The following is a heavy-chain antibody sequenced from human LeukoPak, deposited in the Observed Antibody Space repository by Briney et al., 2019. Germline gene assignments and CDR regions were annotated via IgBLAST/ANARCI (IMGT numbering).Heavy chain of an antibody. D-gene: IGHD4-11*01. J-gene: IGHJ4*02. CDR2: TYYRSKWYN. Sequence: SQTLSLTCAISGDSVSSNSAAWNWIRQSPSRGLEWLGRTYYRSKWYNDYAVSVKSRITINPDTSKNQFSLKLSSVTAADTAVYYCASLINDYSNYHYFDYRGQGTLVTVSS. V-gene: IGHV6-1*01. CDR1: GDSVSSNSAA. CDR3: ASLINDYSNYHYFDY.